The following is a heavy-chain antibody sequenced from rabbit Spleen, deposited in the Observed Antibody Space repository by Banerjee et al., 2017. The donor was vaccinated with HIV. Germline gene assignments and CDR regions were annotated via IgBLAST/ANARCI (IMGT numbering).Heavy chain of an antibody. V-gene: IGHV1S45*01. J-gene: IGHJ4*01. CDR3: ARGEHFSVGFSAFAIYLDL. CDR2: INTSSVNT. D-gene: IGHD6-1*01. CDR1: GFSFRNKYV. Sequence: QEQLEESGGGLVKPEGSLTLTCTASGFSFRNKYVMCWVRQAPGKGLEWIGCINTSSVNTVYATWAKGRFTISRTSSTTVALQMTSLTAADTATYFCARGEHFSVGFSAFAIYLDLWGPGTLVTVS.